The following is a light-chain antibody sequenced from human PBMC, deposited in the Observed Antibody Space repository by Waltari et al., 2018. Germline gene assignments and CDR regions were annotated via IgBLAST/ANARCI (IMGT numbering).Light chain of an antibody. CDR3: QQFNAYPLT. CDR2: GAS. CDR1: QVIFTA. Sequence: AFQLTQSPSSLSASVGDRVTITCRASQVIFTALAWYQQRPGKPPKLLIYGASILERGVPSRFSGSGSGTDFTLTISNLQHEDFATYYCQQFNAYPLTFGGGTTVDI. V-gene: IGKV1-13*02. J-gene: IGKJ4*01.